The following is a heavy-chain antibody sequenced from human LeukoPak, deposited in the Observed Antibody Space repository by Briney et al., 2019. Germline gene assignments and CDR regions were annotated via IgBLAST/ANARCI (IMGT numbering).Heavy chain of an antibody. D-gene: IGHD4-23*01. CDR1: GFTFSSYW. CDR3: ARGRWGEAFDM. Sequence: GGSLRLSCAASGFTFSSYWMHWVRQAPGKGLVWVSRINSDGSSTSYADSVKGRFTISRDNAKNTLYLQMNSLGADDTAVYYCARGRWGEAFDMWGQGTMVTVSS. J-gene: IGHJ3*02. V-gene: IGHV3-74*01. CDR2: INSDGSST.